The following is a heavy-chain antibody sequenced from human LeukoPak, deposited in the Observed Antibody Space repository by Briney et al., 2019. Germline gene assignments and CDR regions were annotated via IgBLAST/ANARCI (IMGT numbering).Heavy chain of an antibody. J-gene: IGHJ6*02. CDR3: AREAVMPVAPVKIGTSDRPLYEYYGLDV. Sequence: PGRSLRLSCAASGFTFSSYSMNWVRQAPGKGLEWVSSISSSSSYIYYADSVKGRFTISRDNSKNTLYLQMNSLRAGDTAVYYCAREAVMPVAPVKIGTSDRPLYEYYGLDVWGQGTTVTVS. CDR2: ISSSSSYI. D-gene: IGHD1/OR15-1a*01. CDR1: GFTFSSYS. V-gene: IGHV3-21*04.